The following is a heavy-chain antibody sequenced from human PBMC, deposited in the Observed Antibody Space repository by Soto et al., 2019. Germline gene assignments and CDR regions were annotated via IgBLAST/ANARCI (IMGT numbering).Heavy chain of an antibody. CDR1: GGSISSYH. CDR2: IYYSGST. Sequence: PSETLSLTCTVSGGSISSYHWSWIRQPPGKGLEWIGYIYYSGSTNYNPSLKSRVTISVDTSKNQFSLKLSSVTAADTAVYYCARAGYCSGGSCYSPLGYFDYWGQGTLVTVSS. V-gene: IGHV4-59*01. J-gene: IGHJ4*02. CDR3: ARAGYCSGGSCYSPLGYFDY. D-gene: IGHD2-15*01.